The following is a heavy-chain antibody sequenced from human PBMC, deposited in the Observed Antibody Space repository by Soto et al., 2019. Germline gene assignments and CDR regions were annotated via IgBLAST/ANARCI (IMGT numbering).Heavy chain of an antibody. V-gene: IGHV3-13*01. D-gene: IGHD3-10*01. Sequence: EVRLVESGGGLVQPGGSLRLSCAASGFTFSSYDMHWVRQTTGKSLEWVSAISAAGDTYYAGSVKGRFTISRENVKNSLYLQMNSLRDEDTAVYYCARDRVTMVRGDYYGMDVWGQGTTVTVSS. CDR3: ARDRVTMVRGDYYGMDV. CDR1: GFTFSSYD. CDR2: ISAAGDT. J-gene: IGHJ6*02.